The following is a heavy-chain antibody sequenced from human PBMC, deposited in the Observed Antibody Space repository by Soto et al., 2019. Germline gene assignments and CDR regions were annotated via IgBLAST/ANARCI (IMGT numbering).Heavy chain of an antibody. CDR3: ARVLVVPAAMRGYYYYYGMDV. J-gene: IGHJ6*02. CDR2: ISAYNGNT. Sequence: ASVKVSCKASGYTFTSYAMHWVRQAPGQGLEWMGWISAYNGNTNYAQKLQGRVTMTTDTSTSTAYMELTSLRSDDTAVYYCARVLVVPAAMRGYYYYYGMDVWGQGTTVTVSS. V-gene: IGHV1-18*01. CDR1: GYTFTSYA. D-gene: IGHD2-2*01.